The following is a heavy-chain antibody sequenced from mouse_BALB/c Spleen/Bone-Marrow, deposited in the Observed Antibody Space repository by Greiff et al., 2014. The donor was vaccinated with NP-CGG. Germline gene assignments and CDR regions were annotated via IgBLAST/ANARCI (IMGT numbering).Heavy chain of an antibody. J-gene: IGHJ1*01. CDR2: IDPANGNT. D-gene: IGHD1-1*01. CDR1: GFNIKDTY. V-gene: IGHV14-3*02. Sequence: EVQLQQSGAELVKPGASVKLSCTASGFNIKDTYMHWVKQRPEQGLEWIGRIDPANGNTKYDPKFQGKATITADTSSNIAYLQLSSLTSEDTAVYYCARYDYGWYFYVWGAGTTVTVSS. CDR3: ARYDYGWYFYV.